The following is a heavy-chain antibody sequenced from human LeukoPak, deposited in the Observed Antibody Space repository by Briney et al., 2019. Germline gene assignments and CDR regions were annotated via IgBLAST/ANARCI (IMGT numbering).Heavy chain of an antibody. CDR2: IYPGDSDT. CDR1: GYSFTSYW. Sequence: GESLKISCKASGYSFTSYWIGWVRQMPGKGLEWMGIIYPGDSDTRYSPSFQGQVTISADKSISTAYLQWSSLKASDTAMYYCARRATLRSSALGYWGQGTLVTVSS. D-gene: IGHD5/OR15-5a*01. J-gene: IGHJ4*02. CDR3: ARRATLRSSALGY. V-gene: IGHV5-51*01.